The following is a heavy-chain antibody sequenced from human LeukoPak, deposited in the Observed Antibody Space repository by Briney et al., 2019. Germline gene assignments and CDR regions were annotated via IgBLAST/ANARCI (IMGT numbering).Heavy chain of an antibody. V-gene: IGHV4-4*07. Sequence: SETLSLICTVSGGSISSYYWSWIRQPAGKGLEWIGRIYTSGSTNYNPSLKSRVTMSVDTSKNQFSLKLSSVTAADTAVYYCARHPPCRVVTAPCVPRGWFDPWGQGTLVTVSS. CDR2: IYTSGST. CDR3: ARHPPCRVVTAPCVPRGWFDP. J-gene: IGHJ5*02. D-gene: IGHD2-21*02. CDR1: GGSISSYY.